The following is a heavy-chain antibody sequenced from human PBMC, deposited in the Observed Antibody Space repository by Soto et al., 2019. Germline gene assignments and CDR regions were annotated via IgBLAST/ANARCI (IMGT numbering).Heavy chain of an antibody. D-gene: IGHD2-15*01. V-gene: IGHV4-34*01. Sequence: PSETLSLTCAVYGGSFSGYYWSWIRQPPGKGLEWIGEINHSGSTNYNPSLKSRVTISVDTSKNQFSLKLSSVTAADTAVYYCARGRSTGYCSGGSCLQVYFQHWGQGTLVTVSS. J-gene: IGHJ1*01. CDR3: ARGRSTGYCSGGSCLQVYFQH. CDR1: GGSFSGYY. CDR2: INHSGST.